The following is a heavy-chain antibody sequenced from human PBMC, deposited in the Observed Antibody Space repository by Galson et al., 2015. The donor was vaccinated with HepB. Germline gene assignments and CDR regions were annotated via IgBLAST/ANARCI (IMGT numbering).Heavy chain of an antibody. Sequence: PALVKPTQTLTLTCTFSGFSLNTRGIFMGWFRQPPGKALEWPARFDWDGATYYNTSLKARLTVSKDTSRNQVVLTMANVAPEDTGTYYCGRMRLPNYGVDVWGPGTTVIVSS. J-gene: IGHJ6*02. CDR3: GRMRLPNYGVDV. V-gene: IGHV2-70*11. CDR2: FDWDGAT. CDR1: GFSLNTRGIF.